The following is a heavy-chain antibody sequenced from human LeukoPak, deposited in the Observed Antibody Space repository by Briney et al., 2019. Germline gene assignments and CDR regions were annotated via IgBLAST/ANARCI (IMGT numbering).Heavy chain of an antibody. Sequence: SETLSLTCIVSGGSISTYYWSWIRQPPGKGLEWIGYIYYSGSTNYNPSLGSRVTISVDTSKNHFSLNVTSVTAADTAVYYCARGYSGSSYYFDVWGQGTLVTVSS. CDR2: IYYSGST. D-gene: IGHD5-12*01. CDR3: ARGYSGSSYYFDV. CDR1: GGSISTYY. V-gene: IGHV4-59*01. J-gene: IGHJ4*02.